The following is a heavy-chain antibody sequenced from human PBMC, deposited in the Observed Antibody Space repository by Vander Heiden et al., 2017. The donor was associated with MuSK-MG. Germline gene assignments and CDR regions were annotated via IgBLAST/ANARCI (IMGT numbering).Heavy chain of an antibody. V-gene: IGHV3-23*01. CDR2: ISGSGGST. Sequence: EVQLLVSGGGLVQPGGSLRLSCAASGFTLSSHALSWVRQAAGKGLEWVSAISGSGGSTYYADSVKGRFTISRDNSKNTLYLQMNSLRAEDTAVYYCAKGAVVAATFYYYYYMDVWGKGTTVTVSS. D-gene: IGHD2-15*01. J-gene: IGHJ6*03. CDR3: AKGAVVAATFYYYYYMDV. CDR1: GFTLSSHA.